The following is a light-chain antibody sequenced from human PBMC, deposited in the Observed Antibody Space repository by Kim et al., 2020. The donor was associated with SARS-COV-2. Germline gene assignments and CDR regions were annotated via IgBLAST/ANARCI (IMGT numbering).Light chain of an antibody. CDR3: QQYGSSPRT. CDR1: QSVSSSY. CDR2: GAS. J-gene: IGKJ1*01. Sequence: PGERASLSCRASQSVSSSYLAWYQQKPGQAPRLLIYGASSRATDIPDRFSGSGSGTDFTLTISTLEPEDFAVYYCQQYGSSPRTFGQGTKVDIK. V-gene: IGKV3-20*01.